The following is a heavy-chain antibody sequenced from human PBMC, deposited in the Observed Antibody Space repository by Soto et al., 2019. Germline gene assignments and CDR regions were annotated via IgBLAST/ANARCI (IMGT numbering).Heavy chain of an antibody. V-gene: IGHV4-59*01. D-gene: IGHD3-10*01. CDR3: ARRLLWFGEFYAFDI. J-gene: IGHJ3*02. Sequence: TLSLTCTVSGGSISSYYWSWIRQPPGKGLEWIGYIYYSGSTNYNPSLKSRVTISVDTSKNQFSLKLSSVTAADTAVYYCARRLLWFGEFYAFDIWGQGTMVTVSS. CDR1: GGSISSYY. CDR2: IYYSGST.